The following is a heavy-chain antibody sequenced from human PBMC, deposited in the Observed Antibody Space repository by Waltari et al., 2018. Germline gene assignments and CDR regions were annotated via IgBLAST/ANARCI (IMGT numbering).Heavy chain of an antibody. CDR1: GGSISSYY. CDR2: IYYSGST. V-gene: IGHV4-59*01. Sequence: QVQLQESGPGLVKPSETLSLTCTVSGGSISSYYWSWNRQPPGKGLEWIGYIYYSGSTNYNPSLKSRVTISVDTSKNQFSLKLSSVTAADTAVYYCARLGVGATPGMDVWGKGTTVTISS. J-gene: IGHJ6*04. CDR3: ARLGVGATPGMDV. D-gene: IGHD1-26*01.